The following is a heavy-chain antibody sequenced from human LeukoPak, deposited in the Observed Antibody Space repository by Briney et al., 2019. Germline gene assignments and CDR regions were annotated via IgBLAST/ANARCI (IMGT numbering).Heavy chain of an antibody. CDR3: AKDAYGDYGVRFDP. CDR2: IGGSGDNT. D-gene: IGHD4-17*01. Sequence: GGSLRLSCAASGFTFSTYGMSWVRQAPGKGLEWVSGIGGSGDNTYYADSVKGRFTVSRDNSKNTLYLQMSSLRVEDTAVYYCAKDAYGDYGVRFDPWGQGTLVTVSS. V-gene: IGHV3-23*01. J-gene: IGHJ5*02. CDR1: GFTFSTYG.